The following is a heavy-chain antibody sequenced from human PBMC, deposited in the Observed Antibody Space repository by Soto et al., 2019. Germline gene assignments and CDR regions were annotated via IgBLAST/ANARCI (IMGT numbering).Heavy chain of an antibody. CDR2: ISSSSSTI. CDR1: GFTFSSYS. CDR3: ARDAIYGDYVWSVDY. J-gene: IGHJ4*02. Sequence: EVQLVESGGGLVQPGGSLRLSCAASGFTFSSYSMNWVRQAPGKGLEWVSYISSSSSTIYYADSVKGRFTISRDNAKNSLYLQMNSLRAEDTAVYYCARDAIYGDYVWSVDYWGQGTLVTVSS. V-gene: IGHV3-48*01. D-gene: IGHD4-17*01.